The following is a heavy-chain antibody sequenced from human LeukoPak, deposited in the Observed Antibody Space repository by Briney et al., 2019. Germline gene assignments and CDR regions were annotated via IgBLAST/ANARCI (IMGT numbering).Heavy chain of an antibody. CDR3: ARRYISTSYSYDH. CDR2: LSYTGST. J-gene: IGHJ4*02. CDR1: GASISSDTHS. Sequence: SETLSLTCTVSGASISSDTHSWGWIRQPPGKGLEWIGRLSYTGSTIYDPSLRSRVTISGDMSKNHFSLKVTSVTAADTAVYYCARRYISTSYSYDHWGQGTLVTVSS. D-gene: IGHD6-13*01. V-gene: IGHV4-39*01.